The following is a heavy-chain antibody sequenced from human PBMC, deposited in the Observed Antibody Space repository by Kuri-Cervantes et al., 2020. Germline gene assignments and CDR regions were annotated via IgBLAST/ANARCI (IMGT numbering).Heavy chain of an antibody. CDR1: GFSFSDYG. CDR2: VSYDGEVD. D-gene: IGHD5-12*01. CDR3: ARDGVDIVATFPWYYMDV. J-gene: IGHJ6*03. Sequence: GESLKISCVGSGFSFSDYGMHWVRQAPGKGLEWVAVVSYDGEVDYYADSVKGRFTISRDNSKNTLYLQMNSLRAEDTAVYYCARDGVDIVATFPWYYMDVWGKETTVTVSS. V-gene: IGHV3-30*03.